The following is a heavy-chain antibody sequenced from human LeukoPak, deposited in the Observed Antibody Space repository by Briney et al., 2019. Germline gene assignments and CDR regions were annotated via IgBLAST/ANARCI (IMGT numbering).Heavy chain of an antibody. Sequence: SVKVSCKASGGTFSSYAISWVRQAPGQGLEWMGGIIPIFGTANYAQKFQGRVTITTDESTSTAYMELSSLRSEDTAVYYCARWGQNYDILTGYYKGFDYWGREPWSPSPQ. CDR1: GGTFSSYA. V-gene: IGHV1-69*05. D-gene: IGHD3-9*01. CDR2: IIPIFGTA. J-gene: IGHJ4*02. CDR3: ARWGQNYDILTGYYKGFDY.